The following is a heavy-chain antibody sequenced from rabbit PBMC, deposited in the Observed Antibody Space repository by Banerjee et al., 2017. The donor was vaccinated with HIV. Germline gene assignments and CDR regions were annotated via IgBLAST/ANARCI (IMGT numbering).Heavy chain of an antibody. J-gene: IGHJ6*01. V-gene: IGHV1S40*01. Sequence: QSLEESGGDLAKPGASLTLTCTASGFSFSINYIMCWVRQAPGKGLEWIGCIHTVNFWTDYTSWAKGRFTISKPSSTTVTLQMTSLTAAETATYFSSRLYSGYYNLWGQGTLVTVS. D-gene: IGHD1-1*01. CDR1: GFSFSINYI. CDR2: IHTVNFWT. CDR3: SRLYSGYYNL.